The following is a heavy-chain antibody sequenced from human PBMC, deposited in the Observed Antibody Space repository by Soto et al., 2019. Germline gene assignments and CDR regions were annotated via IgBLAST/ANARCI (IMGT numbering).Heavy chain of an antibody. Sequence: GGSLRLSCAASGFTFSSYGMHWVRQAPGKGLEWVAVIWYDGSNKYYADSVKGRFTISRDNSKNTLYLQMNSLRAEDTAVYYCAGVIYCGSTSCYAELDVWGQGTTVTVSS. CDR2: IWYDGSNK. D-gene: IGHD2-2*01. V-gene: IGHV3-33*01. CDR1: GFTFSSYG. J-gene: IGHJ6*02. CDR3: AGVIYCGSTSCYAELDV.